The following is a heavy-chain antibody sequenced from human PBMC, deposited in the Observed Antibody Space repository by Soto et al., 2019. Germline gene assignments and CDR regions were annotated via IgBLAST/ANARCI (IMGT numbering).Heavy chain of an antibody. V-gene: IGHV4-31*01. D-gene: IGHD3-10*01. CDR1: GDSINRGGFF. CDR2: IYYSGST. CDR3: ARGAMLRGPGYYYALDV. J-gene: IGHJ6*02. Sequence: QVQLQESGPGLVKPSQTLSLTCSVSGDSINRGGFFWSWIRQHPGEGLASIGYIYYSGSTYYNPSPKSLVNISVDTSKNRFSLTLGSVTAPDTAIYYCARGAMLRGPGYYYALDVWGQGTTVTVSS.